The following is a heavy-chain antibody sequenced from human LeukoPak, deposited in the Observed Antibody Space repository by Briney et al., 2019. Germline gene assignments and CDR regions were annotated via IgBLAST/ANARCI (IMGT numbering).Heavy chain of an antibody. D-gene: IGHD3-22*01. CDR2: MSPNSGNT. CDR1: GYTFTSYD. CDR3: ARGPGRYYDSSGYFDY. Sequence: ASVKVSCKASGYTFTSYDINWVRQATGQGLEWMGWMSPNSGNTGYAQKFQGRVTITRNTSISTAYMELSSLRSEDTAVYYCARGPGRYYDSSGYFDYWGQGTLVTVSS. J-gene: IGHJ4*02. V-gene: IGHV1-8*03.